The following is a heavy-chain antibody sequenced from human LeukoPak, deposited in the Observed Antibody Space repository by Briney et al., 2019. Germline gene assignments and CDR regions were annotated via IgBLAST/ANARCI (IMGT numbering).Heavy chain of an antibody. CDR1: GDSITTSSNY. CDR2: VYRSGSS. CDR3: ARRGTSGWAYYFDF. Sequence: SETLSLTCTVSGDSITTSSNYWGWLRHLPGKGLEWIGSVYRSGSSYHNPSLKSRVTISVDTSKNQFTLNLTSVTAADTAVYHCARRGTSGWAYYFDFWGPGSLLTVSS. J-gene: IGHJ4*02. D-gene: IGHD6-19*01. V-gene: IGHV4-39*01.